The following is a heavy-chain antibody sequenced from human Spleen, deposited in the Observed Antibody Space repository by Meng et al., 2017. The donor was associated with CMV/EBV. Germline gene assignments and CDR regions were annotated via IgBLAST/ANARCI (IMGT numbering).Heavy chain of an antibody. V-gene: IGHV3-74*01. CDR1: GFTFSSYW. D-gene: IGHD3-22*01. Sequence: GESLKISCAASGFTFSSYWMHWVRQAPGKGLVWVSRINSDGSSTSYADSVKGRFTISRDNAKNTLYLQMNSLRAEDTAVYYCAKTYYYDGTGTQDVWGQGTLVTVSS. J-gene: IGHJ4*02. CDR3: AKTYYYDGTGTQDV. CDR2: INSDGSST.